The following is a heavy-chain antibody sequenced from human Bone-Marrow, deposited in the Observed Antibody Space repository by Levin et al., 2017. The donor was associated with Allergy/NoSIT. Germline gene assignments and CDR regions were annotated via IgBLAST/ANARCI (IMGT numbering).Heavy chain of an antibody. V-gene: IGHV5-51*01. CDR1: GYSFTSCW. J-gene: IGHJ1*01. CDR2: IYPGDSNT. Sequence: EASVKVSCKGSGYSFTSCWIGWVRQMPGKGLEWMGIIYPGDSNTRYSPSFQGQVTISADKSINTAYLQWSSLKASDTAMYYCARGGSSQGAEYFQHWGQGTLVTVSS. D-gene: IGHD6-6*01. CDR3: ARGGSSQGAEYFQH.